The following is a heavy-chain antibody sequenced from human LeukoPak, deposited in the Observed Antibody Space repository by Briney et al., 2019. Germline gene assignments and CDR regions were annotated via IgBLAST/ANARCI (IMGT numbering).Heavy chain of an antibody. D-gene: IGHD2-15*01. CDR3: ARDKAGYCGGGSCP. CDR1: GFTVSSNY. Sequence: GGSLRLSCAASGFTVSSNYMSWVRQAPGKGLEWVSVIYSGGSTYYADSVKGRFTISRDNAKNTVYLQMNSLRVEDTAVYYCARDKAGYCGGGSCPWGQGTLVTVSS. J-gene: IGHJ5*02. V-gene: IGHV3-53*01. CDR2: IYSGGST.